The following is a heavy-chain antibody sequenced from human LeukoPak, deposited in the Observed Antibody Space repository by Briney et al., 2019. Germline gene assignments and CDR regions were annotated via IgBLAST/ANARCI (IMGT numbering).Heavy chain of an antibody. J-gene: IGHJ4*02. D-gene: IGHD3-3*01. CDR2: ISGSGGST. Sequence: GGSLRLSCAASGFTFSSYAMSWVRQAPGKGLEWVSAISGSGGSTYYADSVKGRFTISRDNSKNTLYLQMNSLRAEDTAVYYCAREAPYDFWSGYQQLGNYFDYWGQGTLVTVSS. V-gene: IGHV3-23*01. CDR1: GFTFSSYA. CDR3: AREAPYDFWSGYQQLGNYFDY.